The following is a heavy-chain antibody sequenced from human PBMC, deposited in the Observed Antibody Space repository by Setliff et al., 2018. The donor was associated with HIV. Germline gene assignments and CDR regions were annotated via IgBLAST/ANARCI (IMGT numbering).Heavy chain of an antibody. CDR2: IYHSGTT. CDR1: GYSISSGYY. CDR3: AREDYYYYGMDV. J-gene: IGHJ6*02. Sequence: SETLSLTCAVSGYSISSGYYWGWIRQPPGKGLEWVGSIYHSGTTYYNPSLKSRVTISVDTSKNKFSLKLSSVTAADTAVYYCAREDYYYYGMDVWGQGTTVTVSS. V-gene: IGHV4-38-2*02.